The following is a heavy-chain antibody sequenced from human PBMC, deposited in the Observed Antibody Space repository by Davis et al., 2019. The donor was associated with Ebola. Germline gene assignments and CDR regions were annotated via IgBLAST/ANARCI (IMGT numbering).Heavy chain of an antibody. V-gene: IGHV4-31*03. J-gene: IGHJ4*02. CDR3: ARGNGYIDF. D-gene: IGHD2-8*01. Sequence: PSETLSLTCSVSGGSISSGGWYWNWIRQHPGKGLEWIGYIYSSGSTYYSPSLRSRLTISKDTSKNQFSLKLSSVTAADTAVYYCARGNGYIDFWGQGILVTVSS. CDR2: IYSSGST. CDR1: GGSISSGGWY.